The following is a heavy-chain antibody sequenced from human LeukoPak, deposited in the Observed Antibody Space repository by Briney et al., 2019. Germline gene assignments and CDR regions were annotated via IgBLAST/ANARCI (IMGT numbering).Heavy chain of an antibody. J-gene: IGHJ3*02. D-gene: IGHD3-10*01. CDR3: ATVRWWFGRAFDI. CDR2: FDPEDGET. Sequence: VASVEVSCKVSGYTLTELSMHWVRQAPGKGLEWMGGFDPEDGETIYAQKFQGRVTMTEDTSTDTAYMELSSLRSEDTAVYYCATVRWWFGRAFDIWGQGTMVTVSS. CDR1: GYTLTELS. V-gene: IGHV1-24*01.